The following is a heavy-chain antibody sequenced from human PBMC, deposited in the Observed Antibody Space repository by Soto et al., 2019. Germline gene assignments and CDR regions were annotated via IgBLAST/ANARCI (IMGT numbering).Heavy chain of an antibody. J-gene: IGHJ4*02. V-gene: IGHV3-53*01. CDR3: ARADGHWDPYYFDY. CDR1: GFTVSSNY. D-gene: IGHD4-17*01. CDR2: IYSGGST. Sequence: GGSLRLSCAASGFTVSSNYMSWVRQAPGKGLEWVSVIYSGGSTYYADSVKGRFTISRDNSKNTLYLQMNSLRAEDTAVYYCARADGHWDPYYFDYWGQGTLVTVSS.